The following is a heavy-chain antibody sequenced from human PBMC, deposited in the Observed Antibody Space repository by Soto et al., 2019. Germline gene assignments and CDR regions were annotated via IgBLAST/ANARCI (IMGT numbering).Heavy chain of an antibody. CDR3: AGNYYDSSGYYYVDY. Sequence: ASVKVSCKASGCTFTGYYIHWVRQAPGQGLEWMGWINPNSGGTNFAQKFQGRVTMTRDSSISTAYMELSRLRSDDTAVYYCAGNYYDSSGYYYVDYWGQGTLVTVSS. CDR1: GCTFTGYY. D-gene: IGHD3-22*01. CDR2: INPNSGGT. J-gene: IGHJ4*02. V-gene: IGHV1-2*02.